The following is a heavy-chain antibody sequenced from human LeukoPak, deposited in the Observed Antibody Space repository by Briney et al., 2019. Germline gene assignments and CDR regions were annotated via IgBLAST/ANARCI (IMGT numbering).Heavy chain of an antibody. CDR3: ASFYGSGKGGAFDI. Sequence: GGSLRLSCAASGFSFSSHGMSWVRQAPGKGLQWVSVIYTGGSTKYADSVKGRFTISRDNSKNTLYLQMNSLRAEDTAVYYCASFYGSGKGGAFDIWGQGTMVTVSS. J-gene: IGHJ3*02. V-gene: IGHV3-53*01. CDR1: GFSFSSHG. CDR2: IYTGGST. D-gene: IGHD3-10*01.